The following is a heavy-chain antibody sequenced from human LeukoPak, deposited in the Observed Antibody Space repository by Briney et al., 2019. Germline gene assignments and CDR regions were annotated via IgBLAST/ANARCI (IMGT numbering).Heavy chain of an antibody. J-gene: IGHJ3*02. CDR3: ARMRDPGPFDI. CDR1: GGTFSSYT. Sequence: ASVKVSCKASGGTFSSYTISWVPQAPGQGLEWMGRIIPILGIANYAQKFQGRVTITADKSTSTAYMELSSLRSEDTAVYYCARMRDPGPFDIWGQGTMVTVSS. V-gene: IGHV1-69*02. CDR2: IIPILGIA.